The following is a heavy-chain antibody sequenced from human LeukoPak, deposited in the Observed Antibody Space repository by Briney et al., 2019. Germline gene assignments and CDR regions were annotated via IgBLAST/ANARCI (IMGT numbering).Heavy chain of an antibody. Sequence: TSETLSLTCTVTGVSISSYYWSWIRQPPGKGVEWIGYIYYSGTINYNPSLKSRVTISVDTSKDQVSLKLSSVTAADTAVYYCARHNEVGELDYWGQGTLVTVSS. CDR3: ARHNEVGELDY. D-gene: IGHD3-16*01. CDR2: IYYSGTI. J-gene: IGHJ4*02. V-gene: IGHV4-59*08. CDR1: GVSISSYY.